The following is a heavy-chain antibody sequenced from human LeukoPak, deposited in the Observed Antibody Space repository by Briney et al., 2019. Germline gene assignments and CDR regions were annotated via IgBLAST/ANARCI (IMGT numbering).Heavy chain of an antibody. Sequence: SVKVSCKASGGTFSSYAISWVRQAPGQGLEWMGGIIPIFGTANYAQKFQGRVTITADESTSTAYMELSSLRSEDTAVYYRAMLGYCSGGSCYQPAEYFQHWGQGTLVTVSS. J-gene: IGHJ1*01. CDR3: AMLGYCSGGSCYQPAEYFQH. CDR1: GGTFSSYA. V-gene: IGHV1-69*13. D-gene: IGHD2-15*01. CDR2: IIPIFGTA.